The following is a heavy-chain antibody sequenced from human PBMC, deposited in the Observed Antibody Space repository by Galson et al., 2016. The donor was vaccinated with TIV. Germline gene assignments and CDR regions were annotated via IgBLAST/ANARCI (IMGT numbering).Heavy chain of an antibody. D-gene: IGHD6-6*01. CDR1: GGIFSTYT. CDR3: ARAGVGAARDGGDY. V-gene: IGHV1-69*02. CDR2: IIPIIGMT. J-gene: IGHJ4*02. Sequence: SVKVSCKASGGIFSTYTIFWVRQAPGQGLEWMGRIIPIIGMTNYAQKFQGRVTITADTSTNTAYMELGSLRSEDTAIYYCARAGVGAARDGGDYWGQGTLVTVSS.